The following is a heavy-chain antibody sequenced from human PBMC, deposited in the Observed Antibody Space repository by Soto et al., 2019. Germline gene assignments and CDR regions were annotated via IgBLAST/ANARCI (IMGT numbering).Heavy chain of an antibody. J-gene: IGHJ4*02. CDR3: ARGGYGDY. V-gene: IGHV1-18*01. Sequence: QVHLVQSGAEVKKPGASVKVSCKASGYTFTSYGITWVRQAPGQGLEWMGWISAHNGNTEYAQKLQGRGIVTRDTSTSTAYMELRGLISDDTAVYYCARGGYGDYWGQGALVTVSS. CDR1: GYTFTSYG. D-gene: IGHD1-1*01. CDR2: ISAHNGNT.